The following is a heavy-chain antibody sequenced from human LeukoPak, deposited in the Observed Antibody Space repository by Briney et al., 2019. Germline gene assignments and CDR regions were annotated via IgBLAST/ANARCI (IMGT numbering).Heavy chain of an antibody. CDR3: ARVRLYSNYFYYYGMDV. J-gene: IGHJ6*02. CDR2: IYTSGST. D-gene: IGHD4-11*01. CDR1: GGSISSGSYY. V-gene: IGHV4-61*02. Sequence: SETLSLTCTVSGGSISSGSYYWSWIRQPAGKGLEWIERIYTSGSTNYNPSLKSRVTISVDTPKNQLSLKLSSVTAADTAVYYCARVRLYSNYFYYYGMDVWGQGTTVTVSS.